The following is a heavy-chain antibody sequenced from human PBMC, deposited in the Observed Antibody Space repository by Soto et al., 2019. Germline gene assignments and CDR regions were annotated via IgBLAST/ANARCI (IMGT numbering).Heavy chain of an antibody. V-gene: IGHV3-30*18. Sequence: XGSLRLSCAASGFTFSSYGMHWVRQAPGKGLEWVAVISYDGSNKYYADSVKGRFTISRDNSKNTLYLQMNSLGAEDTAVYYCAKDSNSRPLDSWGQGTLVTVSS. CDR1: GFTFSSYG. CDR2: ISYDGSNK. D-gene: IGHD6-13*01. CDR3: AKDSNSRPLDS. J-gene: IGHJ4*02.